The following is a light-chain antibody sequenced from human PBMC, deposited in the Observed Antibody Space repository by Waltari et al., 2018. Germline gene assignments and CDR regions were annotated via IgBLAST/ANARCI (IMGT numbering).Light chain of an antibody. J-gene: IGKJ1*01. CDR1: QSVSSN. V-gene: IGKV3-15*01. Sequence: VSPGERATLSCRASQSVSSNLAWYQQKPGQAPRLLIYGASTRATGIPVRFSGSGSGTEFTLTISSLQSEDFAVYYCQQYNNWPPWTFGQGTKVEIK. CDR3: QQYNNWPPWT. CDR2: GAS.